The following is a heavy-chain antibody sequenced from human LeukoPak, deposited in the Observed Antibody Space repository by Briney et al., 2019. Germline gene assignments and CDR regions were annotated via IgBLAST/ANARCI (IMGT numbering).Heavy chain of an antibody. V-gene: IGHV1-2*02. D-gene: IGHD3-9*01. CDR2: INPNSGGT. Sequence: ASVKVSCKASGYTFTGYYMHWVRQAPGQGLEWMGWINPNSGGTNYAQKFQGRVTMTRDTSISTAYMELSRLRSDDTAVHYCARVVGILTGLDYWGQGTLVTVSS. J-gene: IGHJ4*02. CDR3: ARVVGILTGLDY. CDR1: GYTFTGYY.